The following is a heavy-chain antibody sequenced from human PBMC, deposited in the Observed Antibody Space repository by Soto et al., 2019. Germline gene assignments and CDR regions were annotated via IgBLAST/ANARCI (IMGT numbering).Heavy chain of an antibody. CDR3: ARDRWFGELLPYYFDY. CDR1: GFTFSSYA. Sequence: QVQLVESGGGVVQPGRSLRLSCAASGFTFSSYAMHWVRQAPGKGLEWVAVISYDGSNKYYADSVKGRFTISRDNSKNTLYLQMNSLRAEDTAVYYCARDRWFGELLPYYFDYWGQGTLVTVSS. J-gene: IGHJ4*02. CDR2: ISYDGSNK. V-gene: IGHV3-30-3*01. D-gene: IGHD3-10*01.